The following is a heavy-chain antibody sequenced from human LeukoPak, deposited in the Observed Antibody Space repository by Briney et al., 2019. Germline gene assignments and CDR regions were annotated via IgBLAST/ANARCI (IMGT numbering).Heavy chain of an antibody. CDR3: ARDRSSGYYYA. V-gene: IGHV1-2*02. CDR1: GYTFTGYY. Sequence: ASVKVSCKASGYTFTGYYMHWVRQAPGQGLEWMGWINPNSGGTKYAQKFQGRVTMTRDTSISTVYMELSRLRSDDTAVYYCARDRSSGYYYAWGQGTLVTVSS. D-gene: IGHD3-22*01. J-gene: IGHJ5*02. CDR2: INPNSGGT.